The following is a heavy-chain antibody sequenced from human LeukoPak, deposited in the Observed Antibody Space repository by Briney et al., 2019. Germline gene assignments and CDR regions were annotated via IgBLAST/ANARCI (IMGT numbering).Heavy chain of an antibody. J-gene: IGHJ4*02. D-gene: IGHD1-7*01. V-gene: IGHV1-69*05. Sequence: WASVKVSCKASGYTFTSYGISWVRQAPGQGLEWMGGIIPIFGTANYAQKFQGRVTITTDESTSTAYMELSSLRSEDTAVYYCARSSITGTTYYFDYWGQGTLVTVSS. CDR3: ARSSITGTTYYFDY. CDR2: IIPIFGTA. CDR1: GYTFTSYG.